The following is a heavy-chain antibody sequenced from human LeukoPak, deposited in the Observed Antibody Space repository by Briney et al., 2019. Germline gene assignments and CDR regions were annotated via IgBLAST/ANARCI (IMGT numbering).Heavy chain of an antibody. CDR2: IIPIFGTT. D-gene: IGHD3-16*01. J-gene: IGHJ6*03. V-gene: IGHV1-69*13. CDR1: GYTFTSYG. Sequence: GASVKVSCKASGYTFTSYGISWVRQAPGQGLEWMGGIIPIFGTTIYARNFQDRVTITADESTGTTYMDLSSLRSEDTAVYYCARDAYYYGDVEFSYYTYYMDVWGKGTPVTVSS. CDR3: ARDAYYYGDVEFSYYTYYMDV.